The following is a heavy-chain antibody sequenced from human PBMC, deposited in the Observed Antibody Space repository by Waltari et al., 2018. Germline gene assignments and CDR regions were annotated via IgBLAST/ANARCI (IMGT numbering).Heavy chain of an antibody. CDR3: ARDEARYYDIMTGGGYYGLDV. CDR1: GGSISSGSVY. J-gene: IGHJ6*02. D-gene: IGHD3-9*01. V-gene: IGHV4-61*02. Sequence: QVQLQESGPGLVRPSQTLSLTCTVSGGSISSGSVYWTWIRQPAGKGLEWVGHIFTSGRTKYNPSLKSRVSVSLDTVENQFSLRLSSVTAADTAVYYCARDEARYYDIMTGGGYYGLDVWGQGTTVTVSS. CDR2: IFTSGRT.